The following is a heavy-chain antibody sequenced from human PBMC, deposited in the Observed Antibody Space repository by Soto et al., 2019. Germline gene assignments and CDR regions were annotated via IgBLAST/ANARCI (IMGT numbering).Heavy chain of an antibody. J-gene: IGHJ4*02. V-gene: IGHV3-53*01. D-gene: IGHD3-22*01. CDR1: GFSVSGNY. CDR2: IYSGGST. CDR3: ARLYYYDGTPYGRDLDH. Sequence: EVQLVESGGGLIQPGGSLRLSCAASGFSVSGNYMNWVRQAPGEGLEWVSVIYSGGSTYYADSVKGRFTISRDNSKNTLYLQMNSLRVEDTAVYYCARLYYYDGTPYGRDLDHWGQGTLVTVSS.